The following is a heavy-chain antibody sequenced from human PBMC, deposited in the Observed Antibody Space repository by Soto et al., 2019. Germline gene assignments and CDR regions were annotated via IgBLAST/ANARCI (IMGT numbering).Heavy chain of an antibody. J-gene: IGHJ6*02. CDR3: ARHLSVPGIAVAGTFHGQYYYYGMDV. CDR1: GYSFTSDW. V-gene: IGHV5-10-1*01. CDR2: IDASDSYT. Sequence: GESRKISGKGSGYSFTSDWISWVRQMPGKGLEWMGRIDASDSYTKYSPSWQGHVTISADKSTSTAYLQWSSLKASDTAMYYCARHLSVPGIAVAGTFHGQYYYYGMDVWGQGTTVTVSS. D-gene: IGHD6-19*01.